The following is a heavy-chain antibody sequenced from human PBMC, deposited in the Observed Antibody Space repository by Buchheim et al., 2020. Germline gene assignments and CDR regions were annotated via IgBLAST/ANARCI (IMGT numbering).Heavy chain of an antibody. D-gene: IGHD6-13*01. CDR1: GGSISNYY. J-gene: IGHJ6*02. V-gene: IGHV4-59*13. CDR2: IYYTGNT. CDR3: AKGRGTSTSWYDTYYYGMDV. Sequence: QVQLQESGPGLVKPSETLSLTCTVSGGSISNYYWSWIRQPPGKGLEWIGYIYYTGNTNYNPSLKSRVTISVDTSQNQFSLRLTSVTAADTAVYVCAKGRGTSTSWYDTYYYGMDVWGQGTT.